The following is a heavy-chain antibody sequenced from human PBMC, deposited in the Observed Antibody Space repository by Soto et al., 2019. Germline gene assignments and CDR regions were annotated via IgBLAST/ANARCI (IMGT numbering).Heavy chain of an antibody. Sequence: GGSLRLSCAASGFTFSSYGMHWVRQAPGKGLEWVAVISYDGSNKYYADSVKGRFTISRDNSKNTLYLQMNSLRAEDTAVYYCAKAELSWVVPAAKEAGVAFDIWGQGTMVTVSS. J-gene: IGHJ3*02. CDR1: GFTFSSYG. V-gene: IGHV3-30*18. D-gene: IGHD2-2*01. CDR3: AKAELSWVVPAAKEAGVAFDI. CDR2: ISYDGSNK.